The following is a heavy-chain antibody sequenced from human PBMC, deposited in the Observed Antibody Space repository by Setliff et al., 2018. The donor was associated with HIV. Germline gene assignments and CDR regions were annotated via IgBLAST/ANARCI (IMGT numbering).Heavy chain of an antibody. CDR2: IYYSGNT. CDR3: ARVGYYNFWSGYYKAEYFQH. Sequence: PSETLSLTCTVSGGSISSSSYYWGWIRQPPGKGLEWIGSIYYSGNTYYNPSLKSRVTISVDTSKNQFSLKLSSVTAADTAVYYCARVGYYNFWSGYYKAEYFQHWGQGTLVTSP. V-gene: IGHV4-39*07. CDR1: GGSISSSSYY. D-gene: IGHD3-3*01. J-gene: IGHJ1*01.